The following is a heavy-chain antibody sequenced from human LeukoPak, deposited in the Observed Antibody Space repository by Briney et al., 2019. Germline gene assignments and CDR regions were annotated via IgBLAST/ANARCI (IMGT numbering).Heavy chain of an antibody. Sequence: ATLSLPCTVSGGSISSSSYYWGWILQPPGQGLEWVSGISGSGDSTYYADSVKGRFTISRDNSKNTLYLQMNSLRAEDTAAYYCARRSGIAVAGAFDYWGQGTLVTVSS. CDR2: ISGSGDST. J-gene: IGHJ4*02. CDR3: ARRSGIAVAGAFDY. D-gene: IGHD6-19*01. CDR1: GGSISSSSYY. V-gene: IGHV3-23*01.